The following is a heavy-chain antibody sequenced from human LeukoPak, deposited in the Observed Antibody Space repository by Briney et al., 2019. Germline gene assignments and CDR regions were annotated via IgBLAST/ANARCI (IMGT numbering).Heavy chain of an antibody. Sequence: SETLSLTCAVYGGSFSDFYCTWIRQPPGKGLEWIGEINHSGNTKYNPSLKSRVTILLDTSKNQFSLKVRSVTAADTAVYYCATTRGVITLDVYHYYIDVWGKGTTVTVSS. J-gene: IGHJ6*03. CDR2: INHSGNT. CDR1: GGSFSDFY. CDR3: ATTRGVITLDVYHYYIDV. V-gene: IGHV4-34*01. D-gene: IGHD3-10*01.